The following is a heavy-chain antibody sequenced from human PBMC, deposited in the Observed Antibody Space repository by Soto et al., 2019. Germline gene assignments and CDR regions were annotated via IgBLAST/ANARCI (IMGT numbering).Heavy chain of an antibody. J-gene: IGHJ5*02. D-gene: IGHD5-12*01. CDR2: IYYSGST. CDR3: ARARGYSGYDYLNWFDP. Sequence: SETLSLTCTVSGGSISSGDYYWSWIRQPPGKGLEWIGHIYYSGSTYYNPSLKSRVTISVDTSKNQFSLKLSSVTAADTAVYYCARARGYSGYDYLNWFDPWGQGTLVTVSS. V-gene: IGHV4-30-4*01. CDR1: GGSISSGDYY.